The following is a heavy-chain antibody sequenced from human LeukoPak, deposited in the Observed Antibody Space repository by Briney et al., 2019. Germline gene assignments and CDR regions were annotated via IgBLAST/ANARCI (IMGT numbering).Heavy chain of an antibody. D-gene: IGHD2-15*01. CDR1: GFPFSIYT. Sequence: GGSLRLSCAASGFPFSIYTMKWVRQAPGKGLEWVSSISGSSNDIYYADSVKGRFTISRDNAKNSLYLQMNSLRAEDTAVYYCATDYYCSGGSCYPPDWGQGTLVTVSS. V-gene: IGHV3-21*01. CDR2: ISGSSNDI. CDR3: ATDYYCSGGSCYPPD. J-gene: IGHJ4*02.